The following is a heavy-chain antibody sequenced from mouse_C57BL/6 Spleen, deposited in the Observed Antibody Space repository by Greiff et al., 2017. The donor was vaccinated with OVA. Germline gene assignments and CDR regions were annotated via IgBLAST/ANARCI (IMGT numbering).Heavy chain of an antibody. Sequence: VQLQQSGPELVKPGASVKISCKASGYSFTGYYMNWVKQSPEKSLEWIGEINPSTGGTTYNQKFKAKATLTVDKSASTAYMQLKSLTSEDSAFYYCARLASNYRSCFAYWGQGTLVTVSA. CDR1: GYSFTGYY. CDR2: INPSTGGT. V-gene: IGHV1-42*01. D-gene: IGHD2-5*01. CDR3: ARLASNYRSCFAY. J-gene: IGHJ3*01.